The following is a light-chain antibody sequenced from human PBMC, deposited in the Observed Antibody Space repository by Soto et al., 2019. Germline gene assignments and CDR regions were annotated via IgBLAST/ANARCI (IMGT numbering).Light chain of an antibody. Sequence: QTVVTQEPSLTVSPGGTVTLTCASSTGAVTSGYYPNWFQQKPGQAPRALIYSTSKKHSWTPARFSGSLLGGKAALTLSGVQPXXXXEYYCLLYYGGGQVVFGGGTKLTVL. V-gene: IGLV7-43*01. CDR3: LLYYGGGQVV. CDR1: TGAVTSGYY. J-gene: IGLJ2*01. CDR2: STS.